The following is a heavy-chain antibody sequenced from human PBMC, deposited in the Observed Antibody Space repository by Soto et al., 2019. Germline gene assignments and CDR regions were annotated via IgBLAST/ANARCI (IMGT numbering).Heavy chain of an antibody. CDR1: GYTFIRYG. CDR3: ARGGYYDNSWGKLSHYGLDV. J-gene: IGHJ6*02. CDR2: ISPYNDYT. D-gene: IGHD3-16*01. Sequence: QVQLAQSANEVKKPGASVRVSCKAAGYTFIRYGIAWVRQAPGQGLEWMGWISPYNDYTVYAQKFQGRVSMTEDTSTRTVYMNLRGLKSDDTAVYYCARGGYYDNSWGKLSHYGLDVWGQGTSGSVSS. V-gene: IGHV1-18*01.